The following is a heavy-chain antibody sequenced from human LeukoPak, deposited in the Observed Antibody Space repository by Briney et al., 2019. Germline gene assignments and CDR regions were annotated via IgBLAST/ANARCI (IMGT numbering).Heavy chain of an antibody. J-gene: IGHJ4*02. Sequence: GGSLRLSCAASGFIFSDTYINWVRQIPGTGLEWVGLIKNKADRGEIEYAAPVKDRFTISRDDPKNTVYLQMSSLKTEDTAVYYCTTESSGSLPYWGQGTLVTVSS. D-gene: IGHD1-26*01. V-gene: IGHV3-15*07. CDR1: GFIFSDTY. CDR3: TTESSGSLPY. CDR2: IKNKADRGEI.